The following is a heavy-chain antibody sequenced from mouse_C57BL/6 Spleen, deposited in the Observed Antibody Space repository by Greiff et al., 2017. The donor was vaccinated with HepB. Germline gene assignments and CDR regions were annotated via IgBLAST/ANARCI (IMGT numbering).Heavy chain of an antibody. J-gene: IGHJ2*01. CDR2: INPYNGGT. Sequence: VHVKQSGPVLVKPGASVKMSCKASGYTFTDYYMNWVKQSHGKSLEWIGVINPYNGGTSYNQKFKGKATLTVDKSSSTAYMELNSLTSEDSAVYYCARSPTVASFGCWGQGTTLTVSS. CDR1: GYTFTDYY. V-gene: IGHV1-19*01. CDR3: ARSPTVASFGC. D-gene: IGHD1-1*01.